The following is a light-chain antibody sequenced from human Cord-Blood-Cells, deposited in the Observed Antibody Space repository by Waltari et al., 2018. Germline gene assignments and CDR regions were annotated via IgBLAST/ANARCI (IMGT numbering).Light chain of an antibody. V-gene: IGKV1-5*03. CDR1: QSISSW. CDR2: KAS. Sequence: DSQMTQSPPTLSASVRDRVTITCRASQSISSWLAWYQQKPGKAPKLLIYKASSLESGVPSRFSGSGSGTEFTLTISSLQPDDVATYYCQQYNSYSYTFGQGTKLEIK. J-gene: IGKJ2*01. CDR3: QQYNSYSYT.